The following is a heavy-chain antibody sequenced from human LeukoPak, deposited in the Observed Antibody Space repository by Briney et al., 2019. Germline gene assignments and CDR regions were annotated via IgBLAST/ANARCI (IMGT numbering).Heavy chain of an antibody. CDR2: IKQDGSEK. CDR3: AKDRTVGASYWYFDL. J-gene: IGHJ2*01. Sequence: GGSLRLSCAASGFTFSSYWMSWVRQAPGKGLEWVANIKQDGSEKYYVDSVKGRFTISRDSSKNTLFLHMNTLRAEDTAIYYCAKDRTVGASYWYFDLWGRGTLVTVSS. CDR1: GFTFSSYW. V-gene: IGHV3-7*03. D-gene: IGHD1-26*01.